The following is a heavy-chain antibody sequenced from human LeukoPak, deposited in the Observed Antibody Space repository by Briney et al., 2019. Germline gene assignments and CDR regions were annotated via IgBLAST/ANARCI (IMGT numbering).Heavy chain of an antibody. CDR1: GFIFSSYS. J-gene: IGHJ5*02. Sequence: GGSLRLSCAASGFIFSSYSMNWVRQTPGKGLEWISYISSGSGTTYYGDSVQGRFITSRDNAKNSLHLQMNSLRAEDTAVYYCARDIGVITRDLNWFDPWGQGTLVTVSS. V-gene: IGHV3-48*01. CDR3: ARDIGVITRDLNWFDP. CDR2: ISSGSGTT. D-gene: IGHD3-10*01.